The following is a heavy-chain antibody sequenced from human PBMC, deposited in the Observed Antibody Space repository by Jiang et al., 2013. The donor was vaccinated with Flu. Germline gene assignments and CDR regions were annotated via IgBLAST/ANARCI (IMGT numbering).Heavy chain of an antibody. CDR3: ARDPQYYYDRSGPYGMDV. CDR1: GFTFSSYG. Sequence: SGGGVVQPGRSLRLSCAASGFTFSSYGMHWVRQAPGKGLEWVAVIWYDGSNKYYADSVKGRFTISRDNSKNTLYLQMNSLRAEDTAVYYCARDPQYYYDRSGPYGMDVWGQGTTVTVSS. J-gene: IGHJ6*02. CDR2: IWYDGSNK. V-gene: IGHV3-33*08. D-gene: IGHD3-22*01.